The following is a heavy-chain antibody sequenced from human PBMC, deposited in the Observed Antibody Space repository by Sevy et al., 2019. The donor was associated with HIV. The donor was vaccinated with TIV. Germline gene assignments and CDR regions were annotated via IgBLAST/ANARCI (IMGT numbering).Heavy chain of an antibody. Sequence: GGSLRLSCAASGFSFSNYAMGWVRQTPGKGLEWFSAITDGGGDTYHADSVKGRFTISRDNSKNVLFLQMNSLRADDTALYYCAKGSAASRPYYFGYWGQGTLVTVSS. D-gene: IGHD2-2*01. CDR3: AKGSAASRPYYFGY. CDR2: ITDGGGDT. J-gene: IGHJ4*02. V-gene: IGHV3-23*01. CDR1: GFSFSNYA.